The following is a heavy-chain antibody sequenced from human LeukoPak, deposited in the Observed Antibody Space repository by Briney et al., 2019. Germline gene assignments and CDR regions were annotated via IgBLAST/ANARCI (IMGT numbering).Heavy chain of an antibody. J-gene: IGHJ4*02. CDR2: MNPNSGNT. D-gene: IGHD3-22*01. V-gene: IGHV1-8*03. Sequence: GASVKVSCKASGYTFTSYDINWVRQATGQGLEWMGWMNPNSGNTGYAQKFQGRVTITRNTSISTAYMELSSLRSEDTAVYYCARDRGKYYYDSSGYYGYYFDYWGQGTLVTVSS. CDR1: GYTFTSYD. CDR3: ARDRGKYYYDSSGYYGYYFDY.